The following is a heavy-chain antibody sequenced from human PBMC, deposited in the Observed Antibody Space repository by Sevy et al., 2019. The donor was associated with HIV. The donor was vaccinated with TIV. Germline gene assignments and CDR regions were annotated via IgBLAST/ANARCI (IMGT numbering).Heavy chain of an antibody. CDR2: IKSKADGGTP. CDR1: GFTFSNAW. V-gene: IGHV3-15*01. CDR3: TTARYTSGWLDYFDY. Sequence: GGSLRLSCAASGFTFSNAWMSWVRQSPGKGLEWVGRIKSKADGGTPDYAAPVKDRFTISRDDSNTTLYLHMNGLKTEDTAVYYCTTARYTSGWLDYFDYWGQRTLVTVSS. J-gene: IGHJ4*02. D-gene: IGHD6-19*01.